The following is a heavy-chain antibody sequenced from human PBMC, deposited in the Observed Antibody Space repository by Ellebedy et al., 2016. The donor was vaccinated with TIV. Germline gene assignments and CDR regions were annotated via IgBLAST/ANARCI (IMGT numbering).Heavy chain of an antibody. CDR3: ARDSGAYCGGDCYNIDY. Sequence: AASVKVSCKASGYTFTSYGISWVRQAPGQGLEWMGWISAYNGNTNYAQKLQGRVTMTTDTSTSTAYMELRSLRSDDTAVDVCARDSGAYCGGDCYNIDYWGQGTLVTVSS. D-gene: IGHD2-21*02. CDR1: GYTFTSYG. V-gene: IGHV1-18*01. CDR2: ISAYNGNT. J-gene: IGHJ4*02.